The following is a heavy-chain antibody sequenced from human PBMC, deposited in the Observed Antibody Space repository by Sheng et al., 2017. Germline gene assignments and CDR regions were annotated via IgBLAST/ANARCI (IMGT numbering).Heavy chain of an antibody. D-gene: IGHD3-16*02. V-gene: IGHV3-48*03. CDR3: ARGRRDDVVWKGYRWTLDY. J-gene: IGHJ4*02. Sequence: PGGSLRLSCAASGFTFGSHEMTWVRQAPGKGLAWIAYIDSSGSTISYAGSVKGRFTISRDNAKKSLYLQMNSLRAEDTAIYFCARGRRDDVVWKGYRWTLDYWGQGTLVTVSS. CDR1: GFTFGSHE. CDR2: IDSSGSTI.